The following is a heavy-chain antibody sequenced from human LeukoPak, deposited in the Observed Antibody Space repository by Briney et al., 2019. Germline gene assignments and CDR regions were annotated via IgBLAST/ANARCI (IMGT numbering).Heavy chain of an antibody. CDR2: IYYSGNT. CDR1: GGSISSYY. D-gene: IGHD1-26*01. CDR3: ARDIVGVTRAFGY. Sequence: PSGTLSLTYTVSGGSISSYYWSWIRQPPGKGLEWIGYIYYSGNTNYNPSLKSRVTMSVDTSKNQFSLKLSSVTAADTAVYYCARDIVGVTRAFGYWGQGTLATVSS. V-gene: IGHV4-59*01. J-gene: IGHJ4*02.